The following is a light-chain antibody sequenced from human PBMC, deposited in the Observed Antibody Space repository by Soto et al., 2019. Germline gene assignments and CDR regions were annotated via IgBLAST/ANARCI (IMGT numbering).Light chain of an antibody. CDR1: SSDVGGYNY. J-gene: IGLJ3*02. Sequence: QSVLTQPASVSGSPGQSITISCTGTSSDVGGYNYVSWYQQYPGKAPKLMIYEVSNRPSGVSNRFSGSKYGNMASLTISGLQSEDEGDYYCSSYTITNTLVFGGGTQLTVL. CDR3: SSYTITNTLV. CDR2: EVS. V-gene: IGLV2-14*01.